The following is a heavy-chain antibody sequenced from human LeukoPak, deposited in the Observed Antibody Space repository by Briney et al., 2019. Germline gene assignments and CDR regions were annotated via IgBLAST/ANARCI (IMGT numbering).Heavy chain of an antibody. V-gene: IGHV3-21*01. CDR3: ARLRNVGGNPHPFNV. D-gene: IGHD4-23*01. CDR2: ITSTGRYI. CDR1: GFNFIDYT. J-gene: IGHJ3*01. Sequence: GGSLRLSCAASGFNFIDYTMNWVRQAPGKGLEWVSSITSTGRYIFYADSLKGRFTISRDNAKKSLYLQMNSLRAEDTAVYYCARLRNVGGNPHPFNVWAKGQRSPSL.